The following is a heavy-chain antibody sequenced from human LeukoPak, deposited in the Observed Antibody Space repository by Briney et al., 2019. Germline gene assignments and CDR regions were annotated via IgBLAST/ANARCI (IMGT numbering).Heavy chain of an antibody. Sequence: SETLSLTCTVSGGFITGSSYSWGWIRQSPGKGLEWIGSHYYSGSTYYNPSLKSRVTMSADTSKNQFSLKLSSVTATDTAVYYCARQYFDNNGYYYFDSWGQGTLVTVSS. CDR1: GGFITGSSYS. CDR2: HYYSGST. CDR3: ARQYFDNNGYYYFDS. J-gene: IGHJ4*02. V-gene: IGHV4-39*01. D-gene: IGHD3-22*01.